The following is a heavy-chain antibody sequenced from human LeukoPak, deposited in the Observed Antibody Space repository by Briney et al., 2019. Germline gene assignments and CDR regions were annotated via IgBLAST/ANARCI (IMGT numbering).Heavy chain of an antibody. J-gene: IGHJ5*02. CDR3: ARDSGSKHDYGGNYWFDD. V-gene: IGHV4-61*02. D-gene: IGHD4-23*01. CDR1: GGSISSGIDY. CDR2: FYTSGST. Sequence: SETLSLTCTVSGGSISSGIDYWSWIPRPAVKGLEWIWPFYTSGSTNYNPSLKSRVTISVDTSKNQFSLKLSSVTAADTAVYYCARDSGSKHDYGGNYWFDDWGQGALVTVSS.